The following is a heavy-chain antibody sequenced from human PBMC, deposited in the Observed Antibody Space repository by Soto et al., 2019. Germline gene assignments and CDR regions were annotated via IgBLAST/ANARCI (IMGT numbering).Heavy chain of an antibody. Sequence: QVQLVQSGAEVKKPGSSVKVSCKASGGTFSSYTISWVRQAPGQGLEWMGRIIPILGIANYAQKFQGRVTITADKSASKAYMELRSLGSEDTAVYYWARDRPLGWGIYYFDYWGQGTLVTVSS. V-gene: IGHV1-69*08. CDR2: IIPILGIA. J-gene: IGHJ4*02. CDR3: ARDRPLGWGIYYFDY. D-gene: IGHD3-16*01. CDR1: GGTFSSYT.